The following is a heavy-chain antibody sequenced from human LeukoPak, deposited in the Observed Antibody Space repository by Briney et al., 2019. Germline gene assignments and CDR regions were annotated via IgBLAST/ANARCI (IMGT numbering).Heavy chain of an antibody. J-gene: IGHJ3*02. D-gene: IGHD2/OR15-2a*01. CDR2: ISYDGSHK. Sequence: PGGSLRLSCAASGFTFSSYGMHWVRQALGKGLEWVAVISYDGSHKYYADFVKGRFTISRDNSKNTLYLQMNSLRAEDTAMYYCATASRLSYDTFDIWGQGTVVTVSS. V-gene: IGHV3-30*03. CDR1: GFTFSSYG. CDR3: ATASRLSYDTFDI.